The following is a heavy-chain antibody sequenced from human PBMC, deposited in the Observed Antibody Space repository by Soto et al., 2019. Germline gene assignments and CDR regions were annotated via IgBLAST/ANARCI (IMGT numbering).Heavy chain of an antibody. V-gene: IGHV4-39*01. CDR3: SRQVRRDTSGYYYTLS. Sequence: SATLSHTDTVSDGSIRSSSYYWGWIRPPPGKGLEWIGSIYYSGSTYYNPSLKSRVTISVDTSKNQFSLKLSSVTAADTAVYYCSRQVRRDTSGYYYTLSWGQGTMVTVS. D-gene: IGHD3-22*01. CDR2: IYYSGST. J-gene: IGHJ3*01. CDR1: DGSIRSSSYY.